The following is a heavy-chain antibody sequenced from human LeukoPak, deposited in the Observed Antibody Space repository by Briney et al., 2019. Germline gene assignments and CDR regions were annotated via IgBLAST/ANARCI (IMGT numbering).Heavy chain of an antibody. CDR3: ARLYDSSGYYYPFDY. Sequence: PSETLSLTCTDSGGSISSYYWSWIRQPPGKGLEWIGYIYYSGSTNYNPSLKSRVTISVDTSKNQLSLKLSSVTAADTAVYYCARLYDSSGYYYPFDYWGQGTLVTVSS. CDR2: IYYSGST. V-gene: IGHV4-59*08. D-gene: IGHD3-22*01. CDR1: GGSISSYY. J-gene: IGHJ4*02.